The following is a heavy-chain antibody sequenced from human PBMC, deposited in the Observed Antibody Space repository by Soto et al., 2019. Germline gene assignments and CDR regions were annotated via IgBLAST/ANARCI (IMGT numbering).Heavy chain of an antibody. CDR1: GYTFTGYY. V-gene: IGHV1-2*04. Sequence: ASVKVSCKASGYTFTGYYMHWVRQAPGQGLEWMGWINPNRSGTNYAQKFQGWITMTRDTSISTAYMELSRLRSDDTAVYYCARGNLVVVPAAPGYYYYMDVWGKGTTVTVSS. D-gene: IGHD2-2*01. CDR3: ARGNLVVVPAAPGYYYYMDV. CDR2: INPNRSGT. J-gene: IGHJ6*03.